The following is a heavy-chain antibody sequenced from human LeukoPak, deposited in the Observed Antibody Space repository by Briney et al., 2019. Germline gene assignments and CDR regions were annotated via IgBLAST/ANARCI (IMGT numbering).Heavy chain of an antibody. J-gene: IGHJ1*01. CDR3: ARGSFSADAPLVLDYFHH. D-gene: IGHD5-18*01. Sequence: ASVKVSCKASGYTFTGYYIHWVRQAPGQGLEWMGWINPNSGGTNYAQKFQGRVTMTRDTSISTAYMELSRLKSDDTAVYYCARGSFSADAPLVLDYFHHWGQGTLATVSS. V-gene: IGHV1-2*02. CDR2: INPNSGGT. CDR1: GYTFTGYY.